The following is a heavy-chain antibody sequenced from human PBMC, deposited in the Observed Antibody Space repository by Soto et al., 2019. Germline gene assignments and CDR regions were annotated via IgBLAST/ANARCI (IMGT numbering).Heavy chain of an antibody. CDR1: GGSFSGYY. CDR2: INHSGST. D-gene: IGHD1-26*01. V-gene: IGHV4-34*01. CDR3: ARGSGL. J-gene: IGHJ3*01. Sequence: SETLSLTCAVYGGSFSGYYWIWIRQPPGKGLEWIGEINHSGSTNYNPSLKGRVTISVDTSKNQFSLKLSSVTAADTAVYYCARGSGLWGQGTMVTVSS.